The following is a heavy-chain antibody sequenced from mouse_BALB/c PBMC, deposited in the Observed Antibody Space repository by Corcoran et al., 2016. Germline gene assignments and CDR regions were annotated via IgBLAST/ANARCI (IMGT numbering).Heavy chain of an antibody. CDR1: GYSITSRYY. CDR2: ISYDGSN. V-gene: IGHV3-6*02. CDR3: ATLLRPFDY. J-gene: IGHJ2*01. D-gene: IGHD1-2*01. Sequence: DVQLQESGPGLVKPSPSLSLTCSVSGYSITSRYYWNWIRQFPGNKLEWMGYISYDGSNNYNPSLKNRISITRDTSRNQFFLKLNSVTTEDTATYYCATLLRPFDYWGQGTTLTVSS.